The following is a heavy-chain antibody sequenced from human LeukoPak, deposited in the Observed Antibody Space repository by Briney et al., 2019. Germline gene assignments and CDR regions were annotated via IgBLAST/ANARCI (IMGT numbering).Heavy chain of an antibody. CDR2: ISEDGGYST. V-gene: IGHV3-48*03. CDR3: VRDWGPGGSHVDC. CDR1: GFAFSRHQ. J-gene: IGHJ4*02. D-gene: IGHD3-16*01. Sequence: PGGSLRLSCAASGFAFSRHQMDWARQAPGKGLEWVAYISEDGGYSTEYADSVKGRFTISRDDAKNSLYLQMDSLSAEDTAIYYCVRDWGPGGSHVDCWGQGTVVTVSS.